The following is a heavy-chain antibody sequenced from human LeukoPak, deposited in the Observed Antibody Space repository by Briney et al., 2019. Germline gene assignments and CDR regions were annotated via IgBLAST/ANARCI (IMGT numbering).Heavy chain of an antibody. CDR2: IHTSGST. CDR1: GGSIGNYH. D-gene: IGHD6-19*01. J-gene: IGHJ4*02. Sequence: SETLSLTCTVSGGSIGNYHWSWIRQPAGKGLEWIGQIHTSGSTNYNPPLKSRVTMSIDTPENQLSLTIRSVTAADTAVYYCARRDISSGWSFDYWGQGTLVTVSS. CDR3: ARRDISSGWSFDY. V-gene: IGHV4-4*07.